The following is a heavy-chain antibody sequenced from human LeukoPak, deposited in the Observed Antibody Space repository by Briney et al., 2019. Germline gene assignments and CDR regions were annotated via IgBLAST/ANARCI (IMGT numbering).Heavy chain of an antibody. CDR2: LYSDGNT. J-gene: IGHJ4*02. CDR1: GFTVITND. Sequence: GGSLRLSCAASGFTVITNDMTWVRQAPGEGLEWVSVLYSDGNTKYADSVQGRFTISRDNSKNTMYLEMNSLSPDDTAVYYCARGVEPLAANTLAYWGQGTLVTVSS. D-gene: IGHD1-14*01. V-gene: IGHV3-53*01. CDR3: ARGVEPLAANTLAY.